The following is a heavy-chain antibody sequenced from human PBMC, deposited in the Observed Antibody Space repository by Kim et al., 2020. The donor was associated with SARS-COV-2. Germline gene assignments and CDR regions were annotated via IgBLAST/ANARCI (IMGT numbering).Heavy chain of an antibody. CDR3: ANEGYSFGTVIYYFDY. CDR2: ISYDGSNK. CDR1: GFTFSSYG. V-gene: IGHV3-30*18. D-gene: IGHD5-18*01. J-gene: IGHJ4*02. Sequence: GGSLRLSCAASGFTFSSYGMHWVRQAPGKGLEWVAVISYDGSNKYYADSVKGRFTISRDNSKNTLYLQMNNLRAEDTAVYYCANEGYSFGTVIYYFDYWGQGTLVTVSS.